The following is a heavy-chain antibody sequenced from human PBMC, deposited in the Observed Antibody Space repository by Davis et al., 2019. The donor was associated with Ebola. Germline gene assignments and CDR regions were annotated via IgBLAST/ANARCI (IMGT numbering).Heavy chain of an antibody. J-gene: IGHJ5*02. Sequence: PWGSLRLSCTVSGGSISSSSYYWGWIRQPPGKGLEWIGSIYYSGSTYYNPSLKSRVTISVDTSKNQFSLKLSSVTAADTAVYYCARELLESITMIVGGFDPWGQGTLVTVSS. CDR2: IYYSGST. CDR1: GGSISSSSYY. CDR3: ARELLESITMIVGGFDP. V-gene: IGHV4-39*07. D-gene: IGHD3-22*01.